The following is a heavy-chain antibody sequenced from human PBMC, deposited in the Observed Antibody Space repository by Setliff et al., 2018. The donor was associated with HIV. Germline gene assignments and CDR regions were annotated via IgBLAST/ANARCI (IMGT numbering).Heavy chain of an antibody. V-gene: IGHV3-21*01. CDR3: ARDCGSSPSPVSDYYYYYMDV. CDR1: GFTFSHYS. Sequence: GGSLRLSCAAAGFTFSHYSMSWVRQGPGKGLEWVSSVSSSSSYIYYADSVKGRFTISRDNAKNSVYLQMNSLRAEDTAVYYCARDCGSSPSPVSDYYYYYMDVWGKGTTVTVSS. CDR2: VSSSSSYI. J-gene: IGHJ6*03. D-gene: IGHD3-16*01.